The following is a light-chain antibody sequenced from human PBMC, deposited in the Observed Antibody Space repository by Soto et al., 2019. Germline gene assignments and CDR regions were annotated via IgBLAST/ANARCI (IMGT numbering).Light chain of an antibody. V-gene: IGLV2-14*01. J-gene: IGLJ2*01. CDR2: DVS. Sequence: QSVLIQPASVSGSPGQSITISCTGTSSDVGGYNYVSWYQQHPGKAPKLMIYDVSNRPSGVSNRFSGSKSGNTASLTISGLQAEDEADYYCSSFTSSTTPVFGGGTKVTVL. CDR3: SSFTSSTTPV. CDR1: SSDVGGYNY.